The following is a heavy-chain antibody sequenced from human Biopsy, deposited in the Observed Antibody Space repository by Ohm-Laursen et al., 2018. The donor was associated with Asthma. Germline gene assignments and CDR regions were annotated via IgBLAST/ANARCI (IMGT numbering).Heavy chain of an antibody. CDR1: GGTFNTYV. Sequence: SSVKVSCKSLGGTFNTYVIGWVRQAPGHGLEWMGGINSVFGTTTYPQKFQDRVTITADDSTSTVYMELSSLRSEDTAVYYCARKAGSCISRTCYSLDFWGQGAQVSVSS. D-gene: IGHD2-2*01. CDR2: INSVFGTT. CDR3: ARKAGSCISRTCYSLDF. V-gene: IGHV1-69*01. J-gene: IGHJ4*01.